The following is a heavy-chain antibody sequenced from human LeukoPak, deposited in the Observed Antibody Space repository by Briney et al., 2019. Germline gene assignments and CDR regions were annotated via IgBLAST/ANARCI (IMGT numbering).Heavy chain of an antibody. J-gene: IGHJ6*02. CDR3: ARDSSGWSSDYYYCMDV. CDR1: GFTFSSYA. Sequence: PGGSLRLSCAASGFTFSSYAMHWVRQAPGKGLEWVAVISYDGSNKYSADSVKGRFTISRDNSKNSLYLQMNTLKAEDTAVYDCARDSSGWSSDYYYCMDVWGQGSTVTVSS. D-gene: IGHD6-19*01. V-gene: IGHV3-30-3*01. CDR2: ISYDGSNK.